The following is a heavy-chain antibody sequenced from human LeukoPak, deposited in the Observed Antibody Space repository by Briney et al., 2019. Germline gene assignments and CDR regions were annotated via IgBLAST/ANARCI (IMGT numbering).Heavy chain of an antibody. CDR3: AADIIVGATRFDY. V-gene: IGHV1-58*02. J-gene: IGHJ4*02. CDR2: FVVGSGNT. CDR1: GLTFTSSA. Sequence: RRASVKVSCKASGLTFTSSAMQWVRQARGQRLEWIGWFVVGSGNTNYAQKFQERVTITRDMSTSTAYMELSSLRSEDTAVYYCAADIIVGATRFDYWGQGTLVTVSS. D-gene: IGHD1-26*01.